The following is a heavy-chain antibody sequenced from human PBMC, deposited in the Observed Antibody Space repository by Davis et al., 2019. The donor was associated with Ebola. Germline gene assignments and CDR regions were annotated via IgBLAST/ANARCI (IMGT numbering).Heavy chain of an antibody. CDR3: ARNWLPGYFDY. J-gene: IGHJ4*02. CDR1: GGSFSGYY. Sequence: MPSETLSLTCAVYGGSFSGYYWSWIHQPPGKGLEWIGEINHSGSTNYNPSLKSRVTISVDTSKNQFSLKLSSVTAADTAVYYCARNWLPGYFDYWGQGTLVTVSS. CDR2: INHSGST. D-gene: IGHD5-12*01. V-gene: IGHV4-34*01.